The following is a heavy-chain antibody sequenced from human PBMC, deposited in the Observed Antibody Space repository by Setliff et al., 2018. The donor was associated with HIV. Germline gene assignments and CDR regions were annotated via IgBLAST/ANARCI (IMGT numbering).Heavy chain of an antibody. Sequence: GASVKVSCKASGYTFTSYSMHWVRLAPGQRLEWMGWINAGNGNTKYSQKFQGRVTFTRDTSASTAYMELSSLRSEDTAVYYCARGRRVSSNYYYYYYMDVWGKGTTVTVSS. J-gene: IGHJ6*03. V-gene: IGHV1-3*01. D-gene: IGHD2-2*01. CDR2: INAGNGNT. CDR1: GYTFTSYS. CDR3: ARGRRVSSNYYYYYYMDV.